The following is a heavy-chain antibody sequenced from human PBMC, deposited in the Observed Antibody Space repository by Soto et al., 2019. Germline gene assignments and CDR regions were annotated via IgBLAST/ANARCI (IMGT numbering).Heavy chain of an antibody. CDR3: ARAPYYDEGYFQH. CDR2: IYYSGST. Sequence: SETLSLTCTVSGGSISSYYWSWIRQPPGKGLEWIGYIYYSGSTNYNPSLKSRVTISVDTSKNQFSLKLSSVTAADTAVYYCARAPYYDEGYFQHWGQGTLVTVSS. V-gene: IGHV4-59*01. J-gene: IGHJ1*01. CDR1: GGSISSYY. D-gene: IGHD3-3*01.